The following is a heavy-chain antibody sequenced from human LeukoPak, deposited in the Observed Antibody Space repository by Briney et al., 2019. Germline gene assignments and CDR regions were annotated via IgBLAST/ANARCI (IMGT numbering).Heavy chain of an antibody. CDR2: ITAYNGKT. CDR1: GYTFTNYG. V-gene: IGHV1-18*01. Sequence: GASVKVSCKTSGYTFTNYGISWVRQAPGQGLEWMGWITAYNGKTNYAQKFQGRVTMTTDTPTSTVYMELRSLRSDDTAVYYCARVESRLTYYYDSSGYMYYFDYWGQGTLVTVSS. CDR3: ARVESRLTYYYDSSGYMYYFDY. D-gene: IGHD3-22*01. J-gene: IGHJ4*02.